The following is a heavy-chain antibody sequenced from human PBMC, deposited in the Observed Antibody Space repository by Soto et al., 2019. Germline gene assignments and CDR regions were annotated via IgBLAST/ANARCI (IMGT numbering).Heavy chain of an antibody. D-gene: IGHD2-21*01. CDR1: GFTFNTYD. CDR3: VRSGTARLLRHSWFDT. CDR2: ITTSSAYI. J-gene: IGHJ5*02. Sequence: VQLVESGGGLVKPGGSLRLSCAASGFTFNTYDMNWVRQAPGKGLEWVSSITTSSAYIYYADSLKGRITISRDIAKNSLFLQMNSLRAEDTAVYYCVRSGTARLLRHSWFDTWGQGTLVTVSS. V-gene: IGHV3-21*01.